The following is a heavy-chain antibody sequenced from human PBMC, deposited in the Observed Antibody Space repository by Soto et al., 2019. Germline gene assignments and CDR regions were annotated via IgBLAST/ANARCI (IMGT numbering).Heavy chain of an antibody. V-gene: IGHV5-51*01. J-gene: IGHJ5*02. CDR2: IYPGDSDT. CDR3: TRRQYCGRSSFHREWSDTNWFYP. Sequence: GESLKISCKASGYSFTNYWIGWVRQLPGKGLEWMGIIYPGDSDTRYNPSFQGQVTFSADKSISTAYLQWSSLKASDTAIYYCTRRQYCGRSSFHREWSDTNWFYPWGQGSLVTVSS. D-gene: IGHD2-21*01. CDR1: GYSFTNYW.